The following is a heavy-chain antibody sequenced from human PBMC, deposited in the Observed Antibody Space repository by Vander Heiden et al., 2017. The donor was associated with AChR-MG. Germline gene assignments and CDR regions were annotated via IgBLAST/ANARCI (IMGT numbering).Heavy chain of an antibody. CDR3: ATQGYYYDSSGYYYGNY. CDR1: GGTFSSYA. CDR2: IIPIFGTA. D-gene: IGHD3-22*01. J-gene: IGHJ4*02. Sequence: QVQLVQSGAEVKKPGSSVKVSCKASGGTFSSYAISWVRQAPGQGLEWMGGIIPIFGTANYAQKFQGRVTITADESTSTAYMELSSLRSEDTAVYYCATQGYYYDSSGYYYGNYWGQGTLVVVSS. V-gene: IGHV1-69*01.